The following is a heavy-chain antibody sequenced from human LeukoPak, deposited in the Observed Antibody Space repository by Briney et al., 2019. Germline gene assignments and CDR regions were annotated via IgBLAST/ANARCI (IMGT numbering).Heavy chain of an antibody. J-gene: IGHJ4*02. CDR1: GGSISDYY. V-gene: IGHV4-4*07. CDR2: IYITGTT. D-gene: IGHD3-22*01. Sequence: PSETLSPTCTVSGGSISDYYWSWIRQPAGKGLEWIGRIYITGTTNYNPSLKSRSTMSLDTSKNQLSLRLSSVTAADTAVYYCARDEARSGYIHYWGQGTLITVSS. CDR3: ARDEARSGYIHY.